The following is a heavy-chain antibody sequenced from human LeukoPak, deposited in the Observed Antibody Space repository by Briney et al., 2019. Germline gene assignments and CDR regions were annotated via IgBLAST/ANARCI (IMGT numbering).Heavy chain of an antibody. CDR2: IKADGSEK. CDR3: AYRNNFEY. J-gene: IGHJ4*02. Sequence: GRSLRLSCAASGFSFSGHWMNWVRQPPGKGLEWVANIKADGSEKYYVDSVKGRFTITRDDAKRKVHLQMDNLRAEYTAIYYCAYRNNFEYWGQGALVTVSS. D-gene: IGHD1-26*01. CDR1: GFSFSGHW. V-gene: IGHV3-7*05.